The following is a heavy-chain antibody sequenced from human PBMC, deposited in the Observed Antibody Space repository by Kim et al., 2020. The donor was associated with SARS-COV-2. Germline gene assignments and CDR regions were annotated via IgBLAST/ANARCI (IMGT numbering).Heavy chain of an antibody. CDR2: IYYSGST. CDR1: GGSISNYY. V-gene: IGHV4-59*01. D-gene: IGHD5-18*01. CDR3: ARGIHLWYFNY. Sequence: SETLSLTCTVSGGSISNYYWSWIRQPPGKGLEWIGYIYYSGSTNYNPSLKSRVTISVDTSKDQFSLKLSSVTAADTAIYYCARGIHLWYFNYWGQGTLVT. J-gene: IGHJ4*02.